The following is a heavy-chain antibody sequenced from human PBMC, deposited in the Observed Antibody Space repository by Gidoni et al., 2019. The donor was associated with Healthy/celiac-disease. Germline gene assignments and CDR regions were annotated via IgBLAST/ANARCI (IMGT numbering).Heavy chain of an antibody. CDR1: GCSISSSSYS. CDR3: ARHERTDGSPTWFDP. J-gene: IGHJ5*02. V-gene: IGHV4-39*01. CDR2: IYYSGST. D-gene: IGHD1-26*01. Sequence: QLQLQESGPGLVKPSETLSLTCTVSGCSISSSSYSWGWIRQPPGKGLEWIGSIYYSGSTYYNPSLKSRVTISVDTSKNQFSLKLSSVTAADTAVYYCARHERTDGSPTWFDPWGQGTLVTVSS.